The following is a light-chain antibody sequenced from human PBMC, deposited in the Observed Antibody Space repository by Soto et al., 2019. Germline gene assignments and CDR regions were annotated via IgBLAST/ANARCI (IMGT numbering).Light chain of an antibody. CDR2: GNS. V-gene: IGLV1-40*01. CDR3: QSYDSSLSAVV. CDR1: SSNIGAGYD. J-gene: IGLJ2*01. Sequence: QSVLTQPPSVSGAPGQRVTISCTGSSSNIGAGYDVHWYQQLPGTAPKLLIYGNSNRPSGVPDRFSGSKSGTSASLPITGLQAEDEADDYCQSYDSSLSAVVFGGGTKLTVL.